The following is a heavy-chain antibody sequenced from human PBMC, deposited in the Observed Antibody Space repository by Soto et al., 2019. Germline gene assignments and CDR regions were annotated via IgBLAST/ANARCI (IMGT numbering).Heavy chain of an antibody. CDR1: GFTFGTYA. J-gene: IGHJ6*03. CDR2: INSGGSGT. D-gene: IGHD2-15*01. V-gene: IGHV3-21*01. Sequence: GGSLRLSCAASGFTFGTYAMSWVRQAPGKGLEWVSSINSGGSGTFYSDSVKGRFTISRDNAKNSLYLQMNSLRAEDTAVYYCARVPVVVVAATPENYYYMDVWGKGTTVTVSS. CDR3: ARVPVVVVAATPENYYYMDV.